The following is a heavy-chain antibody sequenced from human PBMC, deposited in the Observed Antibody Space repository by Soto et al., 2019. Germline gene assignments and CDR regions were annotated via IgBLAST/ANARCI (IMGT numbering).Heavy chain of an antibody. D-gene: IGHD3-10*01. J-gene: IGHJ6*02. CDR3: ARVITMVRGVIYYYYGMDV. CDR2: TYYRSKWYN. V-gene: IGHV6-1*01. Sequence: SPTLSLPCVISGDSVSSNSAAWNWIRQSPSRGLEWLGRTYYRSKWYNDYAVSVKSRITINPDTSKNQFSLQLNSVTPEDTAVYYCARVITMVRGVIYYYYGMDVWGQGTTVTVSS. CDR1: GDSVSSNSAA.